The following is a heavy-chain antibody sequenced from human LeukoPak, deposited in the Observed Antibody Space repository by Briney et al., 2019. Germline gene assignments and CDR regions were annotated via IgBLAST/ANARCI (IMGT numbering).Heavy chain of an antibody. CDR3: ARGAGTVNFDY. D-gene: IGHD1-14*01. CDR1: GDSISSYY. V-gene: IGHV4-4*07. Sequence: SETLSLTCTVSGDSISSYYWSWIRQPAGKGLEWIGRIYTTGSTNYKPSLKSRVTMSVDTSKNQFSLNLSSVTAADTAVYYCARGAGTVNFDYWGQGTLVTVSS. CDR2: IYTTGST. J-gene: IGHJ4*02.